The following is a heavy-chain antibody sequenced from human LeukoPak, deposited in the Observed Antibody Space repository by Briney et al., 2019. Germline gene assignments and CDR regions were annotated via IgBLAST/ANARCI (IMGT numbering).Heavy chain of an antibody. V-gene: IGHV1-18*01. J-gene: IGHJ4*02. CDR1: GYTFTSYG. CDR3: ARYSGNLGTFDY. D-gene: IGHD1-26*01. CDR2: ISADNGKT. Sequence: ASMKVSCKTSGYTFTSYGISWVRQAPGQGLEWMGWISADNGKTNYAQKLQGRVTMTTDTSTTTAYMELRSLRSDDTAVYYCARYSGNLGTFDYWGQGTLVTVSS.